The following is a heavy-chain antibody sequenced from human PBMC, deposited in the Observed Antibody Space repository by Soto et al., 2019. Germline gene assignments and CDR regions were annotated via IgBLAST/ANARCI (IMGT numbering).Heavy chain of an antibody. Sequence: QVQLVQSGAEVKKPGASVKVSCKASGYTFTSYGISWVRQAPGQGLEWMGWISAYNGNTNYAQKLQGRVTMTTDTSTSTAYMELRSLKSDDTAVYYCPRDVRYSSGWYAGCLFDYWGQGTLVTVSS. CDR3: PRDVRYSSGWYAGCLFDY. J-gene: IGHJ4*02. CDR1: GYTFTSYG. CDR2: ISAYNGNT. D-gene: IGHD6-19*01. V-gene: IGHV1-18*01.